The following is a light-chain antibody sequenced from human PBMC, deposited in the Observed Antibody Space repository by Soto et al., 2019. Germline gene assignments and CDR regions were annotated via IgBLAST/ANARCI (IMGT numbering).Light chain of an antibody. CDR3: QQYHSFSFT. V-gene: IGKV1-5*01. J-gene: IGKJ2*01. Sequence: DIQMTQSPSSLSASVGDRVTITCRASQRITYWLAWYQQKPGRAPKLLIYDVFNLQSGVPSRFSGSGSGTDFTLTISSLQPDDSATYYCQQYHSFSFTFGQGTKLEIK. CDR2: DVF. CDR1: QRITYW.